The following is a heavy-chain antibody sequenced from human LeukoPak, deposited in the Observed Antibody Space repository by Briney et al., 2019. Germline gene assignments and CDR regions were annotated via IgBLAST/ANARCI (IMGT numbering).Heavy chain of an antibody. Sequence: GGSLRLSCTTSGFTFSNYAMSWVRQAPGKGLEWVSGINGRGDSTVYADAVKGRFTISRDNFKSTLYLQMNSLRVEDTAGYYCAKDQGSGHGAYTWGTFDFWALKPWSPSPQ. CDR3: AKDQGSGHGAYTWGTFDF. D-gene: IGHD4/OR15-4a*01. J-gene: IGHJ4*01. CDR2: INGRGDST. V-gene: IGHV3-23*01. CDR1: GFTFSNYA.